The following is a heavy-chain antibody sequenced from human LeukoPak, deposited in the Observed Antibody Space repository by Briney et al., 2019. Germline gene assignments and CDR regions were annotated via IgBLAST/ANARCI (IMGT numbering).Heavy chain of an antibody. J-gene: IGHJ4*02. CDR2: IYYSGNT. D-gene: IGHD2/OR15-2a*01. Sequence: SETLSLTCTVSGGSISSYYWSWIRQPPGKGLEWIGYIYYSGNTNYNPSLDSRATLSVDTSKNQFSLRLTSVTAADTAVYYCARVRVGGTFYYFDYWGQGTLVTVSS. CDR3: ARVRVGGTFYYFDY. V-gene: IGHV4-59*01. CDR1: GGSISSYY.